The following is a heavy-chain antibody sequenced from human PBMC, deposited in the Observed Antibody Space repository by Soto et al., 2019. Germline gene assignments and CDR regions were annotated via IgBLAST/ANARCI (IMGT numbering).Heavy chain of an antibody. CDR3: ARLVGEAIFGVVTPCYFDY. D-gene: IGHD3-3*01. V-gene: IGHV3-7*01. CDR1: GFTFSSYW. J-gene: IGHJ4*02. CDR2: IKQDGSEK. Sequence: EVQLVESGGGLVQPGGSLRLSCAASGFTFSSYWMSWVRQAPGKGLEWVANIKQDGSEKYYVDSVKGRFTISRDNAKNSLYLQMNSLRAEDTAVYYCARLVGEAIFGVVTPCYFDYWGQGTLVTVSS.